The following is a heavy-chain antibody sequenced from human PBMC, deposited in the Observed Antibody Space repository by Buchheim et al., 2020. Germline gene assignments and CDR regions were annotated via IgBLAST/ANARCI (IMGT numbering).Heavy chain of an antibody. Sequence: QVQLVESGGGVVQPGRSLRLSCAASGFTFSSYGMHWVRQAPGKGLEWVAVISYDGSNKYYADSVKGRFTISRDNSKNTLYLQMNSLIAEDTAVYYCAKQASSGRYTEYFQHWGQGTL. V-gene: IGHV3-30*18. CDR1: GFTFSSYG. D-gene: IGHD6-19*01. CDR2: ISYDGSNK. CDR3: AKQASSGRYTEYFQH. J-gene: IGHJ1*01.